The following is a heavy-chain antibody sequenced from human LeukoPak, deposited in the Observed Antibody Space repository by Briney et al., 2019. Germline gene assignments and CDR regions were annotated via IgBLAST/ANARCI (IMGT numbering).Heavy chain of an antibody. CDR1: GFTFDDYA. V-gene: IGHV3-9*01. J-gene: IGHJ6*03. CDR3: AKDLDILTGYARDYYMDV. CDR2: ISWNSGSI. D-gene: IGHD3-9*01. Sequence: PGGSLRLSCAASGFTFDDYAMHWVRQAPGKGLEWVSGISWNSGSIGYADSVKGRFTISRDNSKNTLYLQMNSLRAEDTAVYYCAKDLDILTGYARDYYMDVWGKGTTVTISS.